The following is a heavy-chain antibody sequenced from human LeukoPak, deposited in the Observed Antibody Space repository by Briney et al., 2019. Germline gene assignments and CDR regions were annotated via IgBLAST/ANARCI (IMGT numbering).Heavy chain of an antibody. V-gene: IGHV1-69*01. D-gene: IGHD4-17*01. J-gene: IGHJ4*02. CDR2: IIPIFGTA. CDR3: ARGYGYGDYEWYVGGYFDY. CDR1: GGTFSSYA. Sequence: VASVKVSCKASGGTFSSYAISWVRQAPGQGLEWMGGIIPIFGTANYAQKFQGRVTITADESPSTAYMELSSLRSEDTAVYYCARGYGYGDYEWYVGGYFDYWGQGTLVTVSS.